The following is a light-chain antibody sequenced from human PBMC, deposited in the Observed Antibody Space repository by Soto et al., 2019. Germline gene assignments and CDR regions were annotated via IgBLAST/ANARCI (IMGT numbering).Light chain of an antibody. CDR2: EVN. V-gene: IGLV2-8*01. CDR3: SSYGGRNNLL. J-gene: IGLJ2*01. Sequence: QSALTQPPSASGSPGQSVTISCTGTSSDVGGYNYVSWYQQHPGKAPKLMIYEVNKRPLGVPDRFSGSKSGNTASLTVSGLQAEDEADYYCSSYGGRNNLLFGGGTKVTVL. CDR1: SSDVGGYNY.